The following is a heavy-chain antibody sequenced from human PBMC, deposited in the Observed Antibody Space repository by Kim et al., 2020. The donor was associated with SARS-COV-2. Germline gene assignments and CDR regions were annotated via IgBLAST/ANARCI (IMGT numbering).Heavy chain of an antibody. D-gene: IGHD2-15*01. CDR1: GYSFTNYW. CDR2: IDPSNSYI. CDR3: ARQGGCSGGSCYQPKDS. Sequence: GESLKISCKGSGYSFTNYWISWVRQMPGKGLEWMGRIDPSNSYIDYSPSFEGHVSISVDKAMNTAYLQWSTLQASDGAMYYCARQGGCSGGSCYQPKDSWGQGTLVTVSS. V-gene: IGHV5-10-1*01. J-gene: IGHJ5*01.